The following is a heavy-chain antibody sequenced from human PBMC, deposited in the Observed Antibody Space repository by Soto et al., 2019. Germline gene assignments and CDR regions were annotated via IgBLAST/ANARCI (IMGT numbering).Heavy chain of an antibody. CDR3: ARDRPQYYDFWSGYYGFGDYYYMDV. CDR2: IKQDGSEK. V-gene: IGHV3-7*01. CDR1: GFTFSSYW. D-gene: IGHD3-3*01. Sequence: GGSLRLSCAASGFTFSSYWMSWVRQAPGKGLEWVANIKQDGSEKYYVDSVKGRFTISRDNAKNSLYLQMNSLRAEDTAVYYCARDRPQYYDFWSGYYGFGDYYYMDVGGKGTTVTVSS. J-gene: IGHJ6*03.